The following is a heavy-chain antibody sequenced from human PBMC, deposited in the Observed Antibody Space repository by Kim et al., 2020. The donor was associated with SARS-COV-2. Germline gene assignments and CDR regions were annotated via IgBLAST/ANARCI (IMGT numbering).Heavy chain of an antibody. D-gene: IGHD3-10*01. V-gene: IGHV3-11*06. CDR3: ARGEAYYYGSGTDY. CDR2: ISSSSSYT. Sequence: GGSLRLSCAASGFTFSDYYMSWIRQAPGKGLEWVSYISSSSSYTNYADSVKGRFTISRDNAKNSLYLQMNSLRAEDTAVYYCARGEAYYYGSGTDYWGQGTLVTVSS. J-gene: IGHJ4*02. CDR1: GFTFSDYY.